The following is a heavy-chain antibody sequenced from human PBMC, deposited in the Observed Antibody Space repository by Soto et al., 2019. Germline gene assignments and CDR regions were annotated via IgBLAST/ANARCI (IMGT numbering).Heavy chain of an antibody. CDR3: ARERTSDYYYYGMDV. CDR2: INHSGST. D-gene: IGHD3-16*01. Sequence: SETLSLTCAVYGGSFSGYYWSWIRQPPGKGLEWIGEINHSGSTYYNPSLKSRVTISVDRSKNQFSLKLSSVTAADTAVYYCARERTSDYYYYGMDVWGQGTTVTVSS. V-gene: IGHV4-34*01. CDR1: GGSFSGYY. J-gene: IGHJ6*02.